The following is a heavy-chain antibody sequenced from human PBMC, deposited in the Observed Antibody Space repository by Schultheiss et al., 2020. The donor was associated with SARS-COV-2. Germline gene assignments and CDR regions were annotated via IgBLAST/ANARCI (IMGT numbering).Heavy chain of an antibody. J-gene: IGHJ4*02. D-gene: IGHD3-3*01. Sequence: SETLSLTCAVSGGSISSSNWWSWVRQPPGKGLEWIGYIYYSGSTYYNPSLKSRVSISLDTSKNQFSLKLTSLTAADTAIYYCARGNDFVYFFDSWGQGTLVTVSS. V-gene: IGHV4-4*02. CDR3: ARGNDFVYFFDS. CDR1: GGSISSSNW. CDR2: IYYSGST.